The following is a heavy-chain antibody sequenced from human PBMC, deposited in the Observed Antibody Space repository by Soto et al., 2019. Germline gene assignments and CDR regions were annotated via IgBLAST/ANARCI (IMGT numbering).Heavy chain of an antibody. CDR3: ARYCSSTTCPGHYYGMDV. V-gene: IGHV3-23*01. D-gene: IGHD2-2*01. CDR1: GFTFSSFA. CDR2: ISGSGGST. Sequence: GGSLRLSCAASGFTFSSFAMTWVRQAPGKGLEWVSTISGSGGSTYYADSVRGRFTISRDNSKNTLYLQMNSLRVEDTAVYYCARYCSSTTCPGHYYGMDVWGQGTTVTVSS. J-gene: IGHJ6*02.